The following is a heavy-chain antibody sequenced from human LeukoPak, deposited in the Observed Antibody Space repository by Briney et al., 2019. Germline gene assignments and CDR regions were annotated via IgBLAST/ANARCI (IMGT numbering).Heavy chain of an antibody. Sequence: SETLSLTCTVSGASVSSYYWSWYRQPPGKGLEWIGYIYYSGSTNYSPSLKSRVTISLDTSKNQFSLMLTSVTAADTAVYYCARGVDLNYDFWSGYHHDAFDIWGQGTMVTVSS. CDR3: ARGVDLNYDFWSGYHHDAFDI. CDR1: GASVSSYY. CDR2: IYYSGST. V-gene: IGHV4-59*08. D-gene: IGHD3-3*01. J-gene: IGHJ3*02.